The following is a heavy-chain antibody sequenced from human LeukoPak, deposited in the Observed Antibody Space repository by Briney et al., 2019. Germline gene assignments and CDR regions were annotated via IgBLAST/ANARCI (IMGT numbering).Heavy chain of an antibody. CDR2: ISGSGDST. Sequence: GGSLRLSCAASGFTFSSYVLSWVRQAPGKGLEWVLAISGSGDSTYYADSVKGRFTISRDNSKNTLYLQMNSLRAEDTAVYYCAREGGSYPIAYYYYYYMDVWGKGTTVTVSS. CDR1: GFTFSSYV. CDR3: AREGGSYPIAYYYYYYMDV. D-gene: IGHD1-26*01. V-gene: IGHV3-23*01. J-gene: IGHJ6*03.